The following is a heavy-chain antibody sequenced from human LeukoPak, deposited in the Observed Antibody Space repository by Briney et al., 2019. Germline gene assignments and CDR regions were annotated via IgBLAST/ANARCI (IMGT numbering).Heavy chain of an antibody. CDR1: GYTFTSYG. CDR3: ARGGYPQRGHNWFDP. CDR2: ISAYNGNT. Sequence: ASVKVSCKASGYTFTSYGISWVRQAPGQGLEWMGWISAYNGNTNYAQKVLGRVTMTTDTSTSTAYMELRSLRSDDTAVYYCARGGYPQRGHNWFDPWGQGTLVTVSS. J-gene: IGHJ5*02. D-gene: IGHD5-12*01. V-gene: IGHV1-18*01.